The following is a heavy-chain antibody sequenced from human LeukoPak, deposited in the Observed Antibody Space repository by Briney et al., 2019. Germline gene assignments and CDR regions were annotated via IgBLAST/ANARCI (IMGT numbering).Heavy chain of an antibody. D-gene: IGHD3-10*01. V-gene: IGHV1-18*01. Sequence: ASVKVSCKASGYTFTSYGISWVRQAPGQGLEWMGWISAYNGNTNYAQKLQGRVTMTTDTSTSTAYMELRSLRSDDTAVYYCAREPYYYGSGSYYTGFDYWGQGTLVTVS. J-gene: IGHJ4*02. CDR2: ISAYNGNT. CDR1: GYTFTSYG. CDR3: AREPYYYGSGSYYTGFDY.